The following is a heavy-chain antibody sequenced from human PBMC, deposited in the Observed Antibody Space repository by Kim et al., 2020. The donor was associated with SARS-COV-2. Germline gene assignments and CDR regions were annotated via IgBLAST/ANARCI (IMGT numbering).Heavy chain of an antibody. V-gene: IGHV3-7*03. CDR1: GFTFSSYW. CDR3: ARDGDIVVVPPHYGMDV. CDR2: IKQDGSEK. D-gene: IGHD2-2*01. Sequence: GGSLRLSCAASGFTFSSYWMSWVRQAPGKGLEWVANIKQDGSEKYYVDSVKGRFTISRDNAKNSLYLQMNSLRAEDTAVYYCARDGDIVVVPPHYGMDVWGQGTTVTVSS. J-gene: IGHJ6*02.